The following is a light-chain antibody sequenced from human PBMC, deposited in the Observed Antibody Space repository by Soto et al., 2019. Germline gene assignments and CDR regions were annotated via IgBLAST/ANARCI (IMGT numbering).Light chain of an antibody. V-gene: IGKV3-20*01. CDR3: QQYGSTPWT. J-gene: IGKJ1*01. CDR1: QSVSSNS. CDR2: GAS. Sequence: EIVLTQSPGALSLSPGERATRCCRGSQSVSSNSLAWYEQKPGQAPRLIIYGASRRAAGIPDSISGSGPGTDFTLTITRLEPEDFAVYYCQQYGSTPWTFGQGTKVDI.